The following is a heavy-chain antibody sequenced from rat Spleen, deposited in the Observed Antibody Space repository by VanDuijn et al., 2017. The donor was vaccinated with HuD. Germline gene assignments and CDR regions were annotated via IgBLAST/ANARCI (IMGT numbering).Heavy chain of an antibody. D-gene: IGHD1-2*01. CDR2: ISYDGSST. CDR1: GFTFSNYG. V-gene: IGHV5-29*01. J-gene: IGHJ1*01. Sequence: EVQLVESGGGLVQPGRSLKLSCAASGFTFSNYGMAWVRQAPTKGLEWVATISYDGSSTYYRDSVKGRFTISRDNAKSTLYLQMDSLRSEDTATYYCARLEDYSSSAPDWYFDFWGPGTMVTVSS. CDR3: ARLEDYSSSAPDWYFDF.